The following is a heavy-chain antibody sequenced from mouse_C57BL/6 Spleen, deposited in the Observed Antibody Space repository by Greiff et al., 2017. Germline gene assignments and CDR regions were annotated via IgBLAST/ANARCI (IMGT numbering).Heavy chain of an antibody. J-gene: IGHJ1*03. CDR2: IDPSDSET. CDR3: ARVGGYYRYFDV. V-gene: IGHV1-52*01. CDR1: GYTFTSYW. Sequence: QVQLQQPGAELVRPGSSVKLSCKASGYTFTSYWMHWVKQRPIQGLEWIGNIDPSDSETHYNQKFKDKATLTVDKSSSTAYMQLSSLTSEDSAVYYCARVGGYYRYFDVWGTGTTVTVSS. D-gene: IGHD1-1*02.